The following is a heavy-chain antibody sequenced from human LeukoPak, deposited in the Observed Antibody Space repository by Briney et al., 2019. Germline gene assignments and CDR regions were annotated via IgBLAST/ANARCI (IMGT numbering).Heavy chain of an antibody. V-gene: IGHV4-38-2*02. CDR3: ARAGIVVVPAAMPGPNDAFDI. CDR2: LYQSGRT. Sequence: PSETLSLTCTVSGYSISSGFYWGWVRQPPGKGLEWIGSLYQSGRTYYNPSLKSRVIISVDTSKNQFSLKLSSVTAADTAVYYCARAGIVVVPAAMPGPNDAFDIWGQGTMVTVSS. D-gene: IGHD2-2*01. CDR1: GYSISSGFY. J-gene: IGHJ3*02.